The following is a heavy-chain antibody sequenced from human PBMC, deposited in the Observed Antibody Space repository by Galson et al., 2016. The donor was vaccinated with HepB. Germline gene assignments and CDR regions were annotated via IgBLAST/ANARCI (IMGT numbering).Heavy chain of an antibody. V-gene: IGHV3-30-3*01. D-gene: IGHD6-19*01. CDR3: AKDNAAWLVDY. CDR1: GFTFSRYT. J-gene: IGHJ4*02. Sequence: SLRLSCAASGFTFSRYTMHWVRQAPGKGLEWVAVISSDGSKEYYADSVKGRFTISRDNSRNTLYLQMKSLRAEDAAVYYCAKDNAAWLVDYGGQGSLVTFSS. CDR2: ISSDGSKE.